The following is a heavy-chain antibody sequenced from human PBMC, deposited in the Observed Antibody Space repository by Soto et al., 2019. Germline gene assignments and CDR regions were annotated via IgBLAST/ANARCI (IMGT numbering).Heavy chain of an antibody. V-gene: IGHV3-48*02. CDR2: ISSSSSTI. D-gene: IGHD6-19*01. J-gene: IGHJ6*02. CDR3: ARDGPWGSGWSRHPYYYYGMDV. Sequence: GGSLRLSCAASGFTFSSYSMNWVRQAPGKGLEWVSYISSSSSTIYYADSVKGRFTISRDNAKNSLYLQMNSLRDEDTAVYYCARDGPWGSGWSRHPYYYYGMDVWGQGTTVTVSS. CDR1: GFTFSSYS.